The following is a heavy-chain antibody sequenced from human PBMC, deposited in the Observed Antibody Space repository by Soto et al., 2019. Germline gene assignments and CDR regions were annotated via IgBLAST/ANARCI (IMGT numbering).Heavy chain of an antibody. CDR1: GFPSSGAW. D-gene: IGHD2-15*01. V-gene: IGHV3-15*01. Sequence: ATLTLSCAPFGFPSSGAWMSRARQAPEKRLDWVGRIKSKSDGGTTEYAAPVRGRFTICRDDSKNTLYLQMNSLKTEDTAVYYCTTDLWRIAVVVGSTGYFNPRGQETPVDISS. CDR2: IKSKSDGGTT. J-gene: IGHJ5*02. CDR3: TTDLWRIAVVVGSTGYFNP.